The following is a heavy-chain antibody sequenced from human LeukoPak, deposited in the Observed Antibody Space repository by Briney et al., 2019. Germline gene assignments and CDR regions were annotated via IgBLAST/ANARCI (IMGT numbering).Heavy chain of an antibody. CDR1: GFTFDDYG. D-gene: IGHD3-3*01. J-gene: IGHJ4*02. CDR2: INWNGGST. CDR3: AKDHYGYDFWSGYPYAFDY. V-gene: IGHV3-20*04. Sequence: GGSLRLSCAASGFTFDDYGMSWVRQAPGKGLEWVSGINWNGGSTGYADSVKGRFTISRDNSKDTLYLQMNSLRAEDTAVYYCAKDHYGYDFWSGYPYAFDYWGQGTLVTVSS.